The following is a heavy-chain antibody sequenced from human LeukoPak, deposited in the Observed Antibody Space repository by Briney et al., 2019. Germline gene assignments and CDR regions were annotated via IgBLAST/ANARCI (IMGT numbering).Heavy chain of an antibody. V-gene: IGHV4-59*01. CDR3: ARSTTVIWFDP. Sequence: PSETLSLTCTVSGGSISTYYWNWIRQPPGKGLEWIGYIYHSGSTNYNPSLLSRVTISVDTSKNQFSLNLNSVTAADTAVYYCARSTTVIWFDPWGQGTLVTVSS. J-gene: IGHJ5*02. D-gene: IGHD4-17*01. CDR2: IYHSGST. CDR1: GGSISTYY.